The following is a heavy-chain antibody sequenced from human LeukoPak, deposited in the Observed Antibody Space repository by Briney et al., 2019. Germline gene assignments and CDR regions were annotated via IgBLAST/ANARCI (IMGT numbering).Heavy chain of an antibody. CDR1: GYTFTGYY. Sequence: ASVKVSCKASGYTFTGYYVRWVRQAPGQGLEWMGWINPNSGGTNYAQKFQGRVTMTRDTSISTAYMELSRLRSDDTAVYYCARAPPYCTNGVCYIYWGQGTLVTVSS. D-gene: IGHD2-8*01. V-gene: IGHV1-2*02. J-gene: IGHJ4*02. CDR2: INPNSGGT. CDR3: ARAPPYCTNGVCYIY.